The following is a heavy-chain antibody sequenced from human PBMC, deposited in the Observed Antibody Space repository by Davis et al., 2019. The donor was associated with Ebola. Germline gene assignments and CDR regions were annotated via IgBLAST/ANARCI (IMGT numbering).Heavy chain of an antibody. CDR3: ARDLPHRHYDFWSGYYTGGNYFDY. J-gene: IGHJ4*02. Sequence: SVKVSCKVSGYTLTELSMHWVRQAPGQGLEWMGRIIPILGIANYAQKFQGRVTITADKSTSTAYMELRSLRSDDTAVYYCARDLPHRHYDFWSGYYTGGNYFDYWGQGTLVTVSS. CDR2: IIPILGIA. CDR1: GYTLTELS. V-gene: IGHV1-69*04. D-gene: IGHD3-3*01.